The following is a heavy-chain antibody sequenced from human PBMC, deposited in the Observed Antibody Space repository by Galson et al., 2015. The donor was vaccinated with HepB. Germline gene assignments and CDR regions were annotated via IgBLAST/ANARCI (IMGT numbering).Heavy chain of an antibody. V-gene: IGHV3-74*01. J-gene: IGHJ1*01. D-gene: IGHD1-1*01. CDR2: IKSDGSST. Sequence: SLRLSCAASGFTFSTYWMHWVRQAPGKGLVWVSRIKSDGSSTSYADSVKGRVTVSRDNANNTLYLVMYSLRAEDTAVYYCARGAHDHDTGRSSESFQYWGQGSLVTVSS. CDR3: ARGAHDHDTGRSSESFQY. CDR1: GFTFSTYW.